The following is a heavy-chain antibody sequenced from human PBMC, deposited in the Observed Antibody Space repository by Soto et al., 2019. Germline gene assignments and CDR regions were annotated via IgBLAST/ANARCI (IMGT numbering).Heavy chain of an antibody. CDR2: IYYSGST. Sequence: SETLSLTCTVSGGSISSSSYYWGWIRQPPGKGLEWIGSIYYSGSTYYNPSLKSRVNISVATSKNQFSRKLSSVTAADTAVYYCARRVWYDFWSGYDYWGQGTLVTVSS. V-gene: IGHV4-39*01. CDR1: GGSISSSSYY. CDR3: ARRVWYDFWSGYDY. D-gene: IGHD3-3*01. J-gene: IGHJ4*02.